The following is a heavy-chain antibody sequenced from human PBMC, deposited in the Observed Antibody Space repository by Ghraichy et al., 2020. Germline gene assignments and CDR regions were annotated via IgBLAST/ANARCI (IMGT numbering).Heavy chain of an antibody. J-gene: IGHJ6*02. CDR1: GGSISSGGYY. CDR2: IYYSGST. CDR3: ATLTYYDFWSGFRDGMDV. Sequence: SETLSLTCTVSGGSISSGGYYWSWIRQHPGKGLEWIGYIYYSGSTYYNPSLKSRVTISVDTSKNQFSLKLSSVTAADTAVYYCATLTYYDFWSGFRDGMDVWGQGTTVTVSS. D-gene: IGHD3-3*01. V-gene: IGHV4-31*03.